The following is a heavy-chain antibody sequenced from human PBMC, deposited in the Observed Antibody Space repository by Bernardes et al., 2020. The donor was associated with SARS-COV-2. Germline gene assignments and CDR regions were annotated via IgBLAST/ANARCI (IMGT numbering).Heavy chain of an antibody. J-gene: IGHJ4*02. Sequence: ASVKVSCKASGYTFTGYYMHWVRQAPGQGLEWMGWINPNSGGTNYAQKFQGRVTMTRDTSISTAYMELSRLRSDDTAVYYCARDIPAVAGYFDYWGQGTLVTVSS. CDR1: GYTFTGYY. D-gene: IGHD6-19*01. V-gene: IGHV1-2*02. CDR2: INPNSGGT. CDR3: ARDIPAVAGYFDY.